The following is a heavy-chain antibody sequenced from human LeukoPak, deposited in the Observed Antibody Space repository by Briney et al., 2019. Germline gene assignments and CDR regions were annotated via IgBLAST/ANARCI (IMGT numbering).Heavy chain of an antibody. CDR1: GYTFTDSY. J-gene: IGHJ4*02. CDR2: INPNSGGT. V-gene: IGHV1-2*02. CDR3: ANMAGGWKYYFDY. Sequence: ASVNVSCKASGYTFTDSYIHWVRQAPGQGLEWMGWINPNSGGTNSAQKFQGSVTMTRDTSISTAYMELSSLRSDDTAVYYCANMAGGWKYYFDYWGQGTQVTVSS. D-gene: IGHD6-19*01.